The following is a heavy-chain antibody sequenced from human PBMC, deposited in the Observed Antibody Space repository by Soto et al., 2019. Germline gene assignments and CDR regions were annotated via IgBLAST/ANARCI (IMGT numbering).Heavy chain of an antibody. CDR3: VRFYVFWSGNYGPREGDAFDI. Sequence: PSQTLSLTCAISGDSVSSNSAAWNWIRQSPSRGLEWLGRTYYRSKWYNDYAVSVKSRITINPDTSKNQFSLQLNSVTPEDTAVYYCVRFYVFWSGNYGPREGDAFDIWGQGTMVTVPS. D-gene: IGHD3-3*01. CDR2: TYYRSKWYN. CDR1: GDSVSSNSAA. J-gene: IGHJ3*02. V-gene: IGHV6-1*01.